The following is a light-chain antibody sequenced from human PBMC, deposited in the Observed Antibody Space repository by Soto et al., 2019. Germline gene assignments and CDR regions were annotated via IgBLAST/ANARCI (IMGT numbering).Light chain of an antibody. CDR1: QSVSSY. V-gene: IGKV3-11*01. CDR3: QQRGNWPLT. Sequence: EIVLTQSPATLSLSPGERATLSCRASQSVSSYLAWDQQKPGQAPRLLIYDASNRATGIPARFSGSGSGTDFPLTISSLEPEDFAVYYCQQRGNWPLTFGGGTKVVIK. J-gene: IGKJ4*01. CDR2: DAS.